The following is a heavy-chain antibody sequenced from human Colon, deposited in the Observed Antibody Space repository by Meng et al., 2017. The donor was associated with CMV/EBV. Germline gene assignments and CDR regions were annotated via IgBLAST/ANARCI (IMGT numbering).Heavy chain of an antibody. D-gene: IGHD3-16*01. CDR1: GGSISSSSYS. CDR3: ARDSDRYAWDYLDF. Sequence: SETLSLTCTVSGGSISSSSYSWGWIRQPPGKGLEWIGTIYWSGSTYYTPSLKSRLTMSVDTSTHQFSLRLASVAAADTAVYYCARDSDRYAWDYLDFWGQGTMVTVSS. J-gene: IGHJ4*02. CDR2: IYWSGST. V-gene: IGHV4-39*07.